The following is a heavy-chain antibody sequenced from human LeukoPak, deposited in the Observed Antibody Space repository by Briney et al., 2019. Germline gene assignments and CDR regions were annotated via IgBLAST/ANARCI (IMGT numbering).Heavy chain of an antibody. Sequence: GGSLRLSCAASGFTFSTYNINWVRQAPGKGLEWVSYISSSSSTKYYAESVKGRFTISRDDAKNSLYLQMNSLRDEDTAVYYCARGRWYCCITTCLNSFDYWGQGTLVTVSS. D-gene: IGHD2-2*01. CDR2: ISSSSSTK. J-gene: IGHJ4*02. CDR1: GFTFSTYN. CDR3: ARGRWYCCITTCLNSFDY. V-gene: IGHV3-48*02.